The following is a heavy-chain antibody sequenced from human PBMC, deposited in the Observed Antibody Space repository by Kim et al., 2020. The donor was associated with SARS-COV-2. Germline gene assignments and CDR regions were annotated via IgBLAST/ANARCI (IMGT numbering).Heavy chain of an antibody. D-gene: IGHD5-18*01. Sequence: SETLSLTCAVYGVSFSGYYWSWIRQPPGKGLEWIGDINHSGTTNYNPYRKSRFTISVNTSKNQISLKLSSVTAADTAVYYCARMERYSSGLGGLDYWGQGPLVTVSS. CDR3: ARMERYSSGLGGLDY. CDR1: GVSFSGYY. CDR2: INHSGTT. J-gene: IGHJ4*02. V-gene: IGHV4-34*01.